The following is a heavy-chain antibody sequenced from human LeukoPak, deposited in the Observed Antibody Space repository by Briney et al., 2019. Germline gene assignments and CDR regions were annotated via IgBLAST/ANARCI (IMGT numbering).Heavy chain of an antibody. Sequence: GGSLRLSCAASGFTFSTYSMNWVRQAPGKGLEWASYISSSSSTIYYADSVKGRFTISRDNAKNSLYLQMNSLRDEDTAVYYCARDRGLARRAGFDYWGQGTLVTVSS. J-gene: IGHJ4*02. V-gene: IGHV3-48*02. D-gene: IGHD3-10*01. CDR3: ARDRGLARRAGFDY. CDR1: GFTFSTYS. CDR2: ISSSSSTI.